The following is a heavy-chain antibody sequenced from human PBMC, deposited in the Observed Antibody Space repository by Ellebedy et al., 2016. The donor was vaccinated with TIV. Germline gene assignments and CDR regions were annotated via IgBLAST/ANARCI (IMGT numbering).Heavy chain of an antibody. CDR1: GGSWTTYY. D-gene: IGHD3-3*01. V-gene: IGHV4-34*01. CDR2: LTHRGST. Sequence: MPSETLSLTCAVYGGSWTTYYCHWIRQPPGKGLEWIGQLTHRGSTDYNPSLKSRVTISVDTSKNHFSLSLNSVTAADTAVYYCAITFLDSSLLTNYWGQGTLVTVSS. CDR3: AITFLDSSLLTNY. J-gene: IGHJ4*02.